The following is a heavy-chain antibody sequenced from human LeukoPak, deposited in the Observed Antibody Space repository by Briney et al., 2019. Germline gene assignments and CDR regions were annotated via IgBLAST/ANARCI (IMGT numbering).Heavy chain of an antibody. CDR2: ISGSGGST. D-gene: IGHD3-10*01. Sequence: PGGSLRLSCAASGFTFSSYAMSWVRQAPGKGLEWVSAISGSGGSTYYADSVKGRFTISRDNSKNTLYLQTNSLRAEDTAVYYCAKDRGLSGCFDYWGQGTLVTVSS. CDR1: GFTFSSYA. V-gene: IGHV3-23*01. CDR3: AKDRGLSGCFDY. J-gene: IGHJ4*02.